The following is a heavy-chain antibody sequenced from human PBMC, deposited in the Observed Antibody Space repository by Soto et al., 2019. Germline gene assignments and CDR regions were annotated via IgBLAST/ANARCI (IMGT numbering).Heavy chain of an antibody. CDR2: INHSGST. D-gene: IGHD3-3*01. CDR3: ARIPLGLEWLLKYYYYYGMDV. CDR1: GGSFSGYY. J-gene: IGHJ6*02. Sequence: NPSETLSLTCAVYGGSFSGYYWSWIRQPPGKGLEWIGEINHSGSTNYNPSLKSRVTISVDTSKNQFSLKLSSVTAADTAAYYCARIPLGLEWLLKYYYYYGMDVWGQGTTVTVSS. V-gene: IGHV4-34*01.